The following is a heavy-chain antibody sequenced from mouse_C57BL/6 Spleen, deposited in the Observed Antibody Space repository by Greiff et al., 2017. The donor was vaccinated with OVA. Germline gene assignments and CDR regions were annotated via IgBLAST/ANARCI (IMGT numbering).Heavy chain of an antibody. D-gene: IGHD1-1*01. Sequence: EVQLQQSGGGLVKPGGSLKLSCAASGFTFSDYGMHWVRQAPEKGLEWVAYISSGSSTIYYADTVKGRFTISRDNAKNTLFLQMTSLRSEDTAMYYCARGDYYGSSFTFAYWGQGTLVTVSA. V-gene: IGHV5-17*01. CDR2: ISSGSSTI. CDR3: ARGDYYGSSFTFAY. J-gene: IGHJ3*01. CDR1: GFTFSDYG.